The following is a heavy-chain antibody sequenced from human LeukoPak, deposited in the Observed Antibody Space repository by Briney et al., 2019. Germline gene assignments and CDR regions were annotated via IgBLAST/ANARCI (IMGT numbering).Heavy chain of an antibody. CDR1: GFTFDDYG. D-gene: IGHD3-10*01. Sequence: GGSLRLSCAASGFTFDDYGMSWVRQAPGKGLEWVSGINWNGGSTGYADSVKGRFTISRDNAKNSLYLQMNSLRAEDTAVYYCARFLGGSGTTAFDIWGQGTMVTVSS. J-gene: IGHJ3*02. CDR3: ARFLGGSGTTAFDI. V-gene: IGHV3-20*04. CDR2: INWNGGST.